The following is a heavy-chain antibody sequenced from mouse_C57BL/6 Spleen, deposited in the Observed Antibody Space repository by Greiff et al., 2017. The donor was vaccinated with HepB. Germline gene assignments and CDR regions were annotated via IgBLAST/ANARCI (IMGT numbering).Heavy chain of an antibody. V-gene: IGHV2-3*01. CDR2: IWGDVST. CDR1: GFSLTSYG. D-gene: IGHD2-3*01. J-gene: IGHJ4*01. CDR3: AEYDGYYNDAMDD. Sequence: VHLVESGPGLVAPSQSLSITCTVSGFSLTSYGVSWVRQPPGKGLEWLGVIWGDVSTNYHSALISRLSINKDNSKSQDFLNLTSLQTDDTATYYCAEYDGYYNDAMDDGGKGTSVTVS.